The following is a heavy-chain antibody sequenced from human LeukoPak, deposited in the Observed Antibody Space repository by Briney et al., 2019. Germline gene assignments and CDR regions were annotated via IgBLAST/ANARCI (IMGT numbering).Heavy chain of an antibody. CDR2: INHSGST. V-gene: IGHV4-34*01. D-gene: IGHD2-2*01. CDR1: VGSFSGYY. CDR3: ARGGGLGYCSSTSCHPFGY. J-gene: IGHJ4*02. Sequence: SETLSLTCAVYVGSFSGYYWSWIRQPPGKGLEWIGEINHSGSTNYNPSLKSRVTISVDTSKNQFSLKLSSVTAADTAVYYCARGGGLGYCSSTSCHPFGYWGQGTLVTVSS.